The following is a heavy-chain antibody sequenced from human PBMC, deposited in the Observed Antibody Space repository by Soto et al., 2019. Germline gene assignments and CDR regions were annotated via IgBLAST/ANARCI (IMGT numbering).Heavy chain of an antibody. V-gene: IGHV3-30*18. CDR3: AKVPVAAAIEGGGCDP. Sequence: QVQLVESGGGVVQPGRSLRLSCAASGFTFSSYGMHWVRQAPGKGLEWVAVISYDGSNKYYADSVKGRFTISRDNSKNTPYLQRNSLRAEDTAVYYWAKVPVAAAIEGGGCDPWGQGTVGTVSA. D-gene: IGHD2-2*01. CDR2: ISYDGSNK. J-gene: IGHJ5*02. CDR1: GFTFSSYG.